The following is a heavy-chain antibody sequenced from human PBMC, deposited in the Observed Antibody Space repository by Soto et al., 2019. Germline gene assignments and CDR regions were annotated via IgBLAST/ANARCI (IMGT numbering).Heavy chain of an antibody. CDR3: AKGRLAVAAPYTWFDP. V-gene: IGHV3-23*01. Sequence: EVKLLESGGDLVQPGGSWSLPCVASGFPYRTYALSWVGKAPGKGLDWVSTITGGADNTHYADSVKGRFTISRDNSRNTLSLQMNSLRVEDTAVYHCAKGRLAVAAPYTWFDPWGLGTLVTVSS. J-gene: IGHJ5*02. D-gene: IGHD6-19*01. CDR2: ITGGADNT. CDR1: GFPYRTYA.